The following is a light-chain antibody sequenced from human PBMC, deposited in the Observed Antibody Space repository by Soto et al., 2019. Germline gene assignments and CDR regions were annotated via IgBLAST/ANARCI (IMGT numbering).Light chain of an antibody. CDR2: VAS. CDR1: QSVSSSF. CDR3: QQYDSSPWT. V-gene: IGKV3-20*01. Sequence: EIVLTQSPGTLSLSPGERATLSCRASQSVSSSFLAWYQQKPGQAPRLLIYVASTRATGIPDRFSGSGSGTDFTLTISRLEPDDFAVYYCQQYDSSPWTFGQGTKVEIK. J-gene: IGKJ1*01.